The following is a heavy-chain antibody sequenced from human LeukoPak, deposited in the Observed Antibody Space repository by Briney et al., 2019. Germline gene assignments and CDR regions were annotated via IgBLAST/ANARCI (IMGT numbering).Heavy chain of an antibody. D-gene: IGHD5-18*01. CDR2: MNPSGGST. CDR3: ARGRVDTAMVNCMDV. J-gene: IGHJ6*02. CDR1: GYTFTSNY. Sequence: GASVKVSCKASGYTFTSNYMHWVRQAPGQGLEWMGIMNPSGGSTSYAQEFQGRVTMTRDTSTSTVYMELSSLRSEDTAVYYCARGRVDTAMVNCMDVWGQGTTVTVSS. V-gene: IGHV1-46*01.